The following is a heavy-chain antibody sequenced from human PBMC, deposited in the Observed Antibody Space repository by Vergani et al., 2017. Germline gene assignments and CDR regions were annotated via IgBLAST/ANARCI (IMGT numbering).Heavy chain of an antibody. Sequence: QVQLQESGPGLVKPSETLSLTCAVSGYSISSGYYWGWIRQPPGKGLEWIGSIYHSGSTYYNPSLKSRVTISVDTSKNQFSLKLSSVTAADTAVYYCASNIAAATFDYWGQGTLVTVSS. CDR2: IYHSGST. J-gene: IGHJ4*02. CDR3: ASNIAAATFDY. V-gene: IGHV4-38-2*01. D-gene: IGHD6-13*01. CDR1: GYSISSGYY.